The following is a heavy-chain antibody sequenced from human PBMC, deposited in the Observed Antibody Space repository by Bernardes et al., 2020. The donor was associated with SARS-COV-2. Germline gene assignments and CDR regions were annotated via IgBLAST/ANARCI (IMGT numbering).Heavy chain of an antibody. CDR3: AKRLSGNNPFDC. Sequence: GGSLRLSCAASGFTFTNYALPWVRQAPGKGLEWVSIISTSGSPTFYADSVKGRLTISRDNSKNTLYLQMNSLRDEDTAVYYCAKRLSGNNPFDCSGQGTLVTVSS. D-gene: IGHD1-26*01. V-gene: IGHV3-23*01. CDR2: ISTSGSPT. CDR1: GFTFTNYA. J-gene: IGHJ4*02.